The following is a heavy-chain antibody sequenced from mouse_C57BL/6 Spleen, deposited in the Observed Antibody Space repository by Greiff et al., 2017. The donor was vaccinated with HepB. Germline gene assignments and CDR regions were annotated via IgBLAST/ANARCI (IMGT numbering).Heavy chain of an antibody. Sequence: EVQLQQSGAELVKPGASVKLSCTASGFNIKDYYMHWVKQRTEQGLEWIGRIDPEDGETKYDPKFQGKATITADTSSNTAYLQLSSLTSEDTAVYYGVWYYDGISTYYFDYWGQGTTLTVSS. V-gene: IGHV14-2*01. J-gene: IGHJ2*01. D-gene: IGHD1-1*01. CDR3: VWYYDGISTYYFDY. CDR1: GFNIKDYY. CDR2: IDPEDGET.